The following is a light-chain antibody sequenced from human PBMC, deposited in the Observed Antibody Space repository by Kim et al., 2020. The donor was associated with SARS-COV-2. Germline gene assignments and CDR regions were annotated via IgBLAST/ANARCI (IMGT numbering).Light chain of an antibody. CDR3: QQYDRSPWT. V-gene: IGKV3-20*01. CDR1: QSVSSN. J-gene: IGKJ1*01. Sequence: EIVLSQSPDTLSLSPGERATLSCRASQSVSSNLAWYHQKPGQAPRLLIYGASSRATGIPDRFSGSGSGTDFTLTISRLEPEDFAVYYCQQYDRSPWTFGQGTKVDIK. CDR2: GAS.